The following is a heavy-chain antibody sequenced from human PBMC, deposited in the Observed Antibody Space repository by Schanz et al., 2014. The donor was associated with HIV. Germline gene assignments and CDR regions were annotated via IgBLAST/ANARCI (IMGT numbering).Heavy chain of an antibody. V-gene: IGHV3-33*03. D-gene: IGHD3-22*01. Sequence: QVQLVESGGGVVQPGRSLRLSCAASGFTFSSYGMHWVRQAPGKGLEWGAVIWNDGSNKYYADSVKGRFTISRDNAKNSLYLQMNSLRAEDTAVYYCAKVLIPMIAVPYYGMDVWGQGTTVTVSS. CDR2: IWNDGSNK. J-gene: IGHJ6*02. CDR1: GFTFSSYG. CDR3: AKVLIPMIAVPYYGMDV.